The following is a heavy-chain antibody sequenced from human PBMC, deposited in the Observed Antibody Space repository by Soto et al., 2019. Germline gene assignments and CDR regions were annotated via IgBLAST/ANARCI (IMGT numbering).Heavy chain of an antibody. CDR1: GYSISSGYY. CDR2: IYHSGST. CDR3: ARGAATVTPGWFDP. Sequence: SETLSLTCAVSGYSISSGYYWGWIRQTPGKGLEWIASIYHSGSTYYNPSLKSRVTISVDTSKNQVSLKLTSVTAADTAVYYCARGAATVTPGWFDPWGQGIMVTVSS. J-gene: IGHJ5*02. D-gene: IGHD4-17*01. V-gene: IGHV4-38-2*01.